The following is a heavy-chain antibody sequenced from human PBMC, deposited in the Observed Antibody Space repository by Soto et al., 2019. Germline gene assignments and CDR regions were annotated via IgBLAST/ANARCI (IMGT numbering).Heavy chain of an antibody. V-gene: IGHV3-23*01. CDR3: AKVRADYYDSSGPIDY. J-gene: IGHJ4*02. Sequence: GGSLRLSCAASGFTFRSYAMHWVRQAPGKGLEWVSAISGSGGSTYYGDSVKGRFTISRDNSKNTLYLQMNSLRAEDTAVYYCAKVRADYYDSSGPIDYWGQGTLVTVSS. CDR1: GFTFRSYA. D-gene: IGHD3-22*01. CDR2: ISGSGGST.